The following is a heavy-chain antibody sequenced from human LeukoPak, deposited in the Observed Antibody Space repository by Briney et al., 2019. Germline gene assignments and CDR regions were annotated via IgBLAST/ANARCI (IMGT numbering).Heavy chain of an antibody. V-gene: IGHV4-4*07. Sequence: SETLSLTCTVSGGSISSYYWSWIRQPAGKGLEWIGRIYTSGSTNYNPSLKSRVTISVDTSKNQFSLKLSSVTAADTAVYYCARDASYYYYYYMDVWGKGTTVTISS. J-gene: IGHJ6*03. CDR3: ARDASYYYYYYMDV. CDR1: GGSISSYY. CDR2: IYTSGST. D-gene: IGHD3-16*01.